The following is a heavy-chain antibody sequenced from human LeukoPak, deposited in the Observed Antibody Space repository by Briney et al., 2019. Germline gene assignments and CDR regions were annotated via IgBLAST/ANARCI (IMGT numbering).Heavy chain of an antibody. D-gene: IGHD2-15*01. CDR3: ARAPHPYCSGGNCIYFDY. V-gene: IGHV4-34*01. J-gene: IGHJ4*02. Sequence: ASETLSLTCAVYGGSFSGYYWSWIRQPPGKGLEWIGEINHSGSTNYNPSLKSRVTISVDTSKNQFSLKLSSVTAADTAVYYCARAPHPYCSGGNCIYFDYWGQGTLVTVSS. CDR2: INHSGST. CDR1: GGSFSGYY.